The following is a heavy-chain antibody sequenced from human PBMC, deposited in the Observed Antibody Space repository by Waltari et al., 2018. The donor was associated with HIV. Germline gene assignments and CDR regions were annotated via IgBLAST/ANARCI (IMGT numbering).Heavy chain of an antibody. D-gene: IGHD3-16*01. Sequence: QLQLQESGSGLVKPSQTLSLTCAVSGGSISSGGYSWSWIRQPPGKGLEGIGYSYHRESTYYHPSLKSRVTVSVDRSKNQFSLKLSSLAAADTAVYYCARRSVRGTDVGWFDPWGQGTLVTVSS. V-gene: IGHV4-30-2*01. CDR1: GGSISSGGYS. CDR2: SYHREST. J-gene: IGHJ5*02. CDR3: ARRSVRGTDVGWFDP.